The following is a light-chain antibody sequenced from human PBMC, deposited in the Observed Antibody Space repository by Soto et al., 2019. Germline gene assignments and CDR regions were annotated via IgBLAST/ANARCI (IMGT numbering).Light chain of an antibody. V-gene: IGKV3-20*01. CDR2: GVS. Sequence: EIVLTQSPGTLSLSPGERATLSCRASQSVSNSHLAWHQQKPGQAPRLLIFGVSSRAAGIPDRFSGSGSRTDFTLTISRLEPEDYAVYYCQQYDSTPLYTFGQGTKLEIK. CDR1: QSVSNSH. J-gene: IGKJ2*01. CDR3: QQYDSTPLYT.